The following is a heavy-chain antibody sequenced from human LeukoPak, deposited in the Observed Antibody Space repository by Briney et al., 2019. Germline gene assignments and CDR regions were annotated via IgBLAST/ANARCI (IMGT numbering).Heavy chain of an antibody. CDR2: IIPIFGTA. CDR3: ARTPSIAVAGYFDY. J-gene: IGHJ4*02. D-gene: IGHD6-19*01. Sequence: SVKVSCKASGGTFISYAISWVRQAPGQGLEWMGGIIPIFGTANYAQKFQGRVTITADESTSTAYMELSSLRSEDTAVYYCARTPSIAVAGYFDYWGQGTLVTVSS. CDR1: GGTFISYA. V-gene: IGHV1-69*13.